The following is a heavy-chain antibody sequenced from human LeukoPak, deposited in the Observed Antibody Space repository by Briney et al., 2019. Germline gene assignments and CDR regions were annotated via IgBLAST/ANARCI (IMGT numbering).Heavy chain of an antibody. D-gene: IGHD3-22*01. CDR2: IKQDGSEK. CDR1: GFTFSSYW. V-gene: IGHV3-7*01. Sequence: GRSLRLSCAASGFTFSSYWMSWVRQAPGKGLEWVANIKQDGSEKYYVDSVKGRFTISRDNAKNSLYLQMNSLRAEDTAVYYCARPPAPYYDSSPTDAFDIWGQGTMVTVSS. CDR3: ARPPAPYYDSSPTDAFDI. J-gene: IGHJ3*02.